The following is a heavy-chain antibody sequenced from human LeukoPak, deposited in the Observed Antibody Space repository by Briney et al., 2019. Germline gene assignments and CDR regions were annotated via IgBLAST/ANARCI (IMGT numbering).Heavy chain of an antibody. CDR1: GGSISSSSYY. J-gene: IGHJ5*02. V-gene: IGHV4-39*07. CDR2: IYYTGTT. CDR3: ARARSSWYQAPWFDP. Sequence: SETLSLTCTVSGGSISSSSYYWGWIRQPPGKGLEWVGTIYYTGTTYYNPSLKSRVTISVDTSKNQFSLKLSSVTAADTAVYYCARARSSWYQAPWFDPWGQGTLVTVSS. D-gene: IGHD6-13*01.